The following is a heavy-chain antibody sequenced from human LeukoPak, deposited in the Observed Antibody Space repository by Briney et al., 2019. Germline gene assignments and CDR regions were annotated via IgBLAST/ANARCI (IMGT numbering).Heavy chain of an antibody. D-gene: IGHD6-13*01. CDR1: GGSFSGYY. V-gene: IGHV4-34*01. Sequence: TSETLSLTCADYGGSFSGYYWSWIRQPPGKGLEWIGEINHSGSTNYNPSLKSRVTISVDTSKNQFSLKLSSVTAADTAVYYCARVTAGYSSSWYFDYWGQGTLVTVSS. J-gene: IGHJ4*02. CDR3: ARVTAGYSSSWYFDY. CDR2: INHSGST.